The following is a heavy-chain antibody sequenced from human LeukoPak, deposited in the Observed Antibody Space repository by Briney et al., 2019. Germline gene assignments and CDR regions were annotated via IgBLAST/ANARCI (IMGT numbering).Heavy chain of an antibody. V-gene: IGHV4-4*07. Sequence: SVTLSLTCTVSGGSISSYYGSWIRQPAGEGLEWIGCIYTSGSTNYNPSLKSRVTMSVDTSKNQFSLKLRSVTAAVTAVYYCARDLSGSSWSYYYYYYMDVWGKGTTVTVSS. CDR3: ARDLSGSSWSYYYYYYMDV. J-gene: IGHJ6*03. CDR1: GGSISSYY. D-gene: IGHD1-26*01. CDR2: IYTSGST.